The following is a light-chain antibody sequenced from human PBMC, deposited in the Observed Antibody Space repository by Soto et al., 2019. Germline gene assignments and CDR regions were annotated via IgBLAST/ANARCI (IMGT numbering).Light chain of an antibody. V-gene: IGLV4-69*01. Sequence: QAVVTQSPSASASLGASVKLTCTLTSGHSLYGIAWHQQLPETGPRYLMTLNFDGSHNRGDGIPDRFSGSSSGADHYLTISSLQSEDEADYYCQTWGTDIVVFGGGTKVTVL. CDR1: SGHSLYG. CDR3: QTWGTDIVV. CDR2: LNFDGSH. J-gene: IGLJ2*01.